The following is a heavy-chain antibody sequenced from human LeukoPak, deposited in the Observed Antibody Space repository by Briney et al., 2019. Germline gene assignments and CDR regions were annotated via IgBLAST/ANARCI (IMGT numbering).Heavy chain of an antibody. D-gene: IGHD3-22*01. V-gene: IGHV4-34*01. J-gene: IGHJ4*02. CDR3: ARFNDSSGYSY. CDR1: GVSFSGYY. CDR2: INHSGST. Sequence: SETLSLTGAGYGVSFSGYYWSWIRQPPGKGLEWIGEINHSGSTNYNPSLKSRVTISVDTSKNQFSLKLSSVTAADTAVYYCARFNDSSGYSYWGQGTLVTVSS.